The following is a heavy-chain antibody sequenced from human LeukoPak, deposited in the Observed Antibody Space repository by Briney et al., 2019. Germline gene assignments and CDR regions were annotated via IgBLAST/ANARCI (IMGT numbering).Heavy chain of an antibody. CDR2: IYYSGST. D-gene: IGHD3-22*01. CDR1: GCSISSYY. CDR3: ARQNTDSSGYTTYDY. V-gene: IGHV4-59*08. J-gene: IGHJ4*02. Sequence: SETLSLTWPVSGCSISSYYRSWIRQPPRKGLEWKRYIYYSGSTNYNPYLKSRLTISVDTSKNQFSLKMSSVTAADTAVYYCARQNTDSSGYTTYDYWGQGTLVTVSS.